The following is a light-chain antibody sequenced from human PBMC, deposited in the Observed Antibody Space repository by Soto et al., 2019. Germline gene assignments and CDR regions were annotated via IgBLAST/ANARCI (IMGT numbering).Light chain of an antibody. Sequence: QSVLTQPASVSGSPGQSITISCTGTSSDVGGYNFVSWYQQYPGKAPKVMIFDVSNRPSGVSNRFSGSKSGNTASLTISGLQAEDEADYYCSSYTTSSLSVFGTGTKLTVL. CDR3: SSYTTSSLSV. J-gene: IGLJ1*01. V-gene: IGLV2-14*01. CDR2: DVS. CDR1: SSDVGGYNF.